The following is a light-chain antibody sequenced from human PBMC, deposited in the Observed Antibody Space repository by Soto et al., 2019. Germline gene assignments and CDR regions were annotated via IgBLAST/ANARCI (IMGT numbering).Light chain of an antibody. CDR3: SSYTSSSTPGRV. V-gene: IGLV2-14*01. CDR1: SSDVGGYNY. CDR2: DAS. Sequence: QSVLTQPASVSGSPGQSITISCTGTSSDVGGYNYVSWYQQHPGKAPKLMIYDASNRPSGVSNRFSGSKSGNTASLTISGLQAEDEADYYCSSYTSSSTPGRVFGTGTKVTVL. J-gene: IGLJ1*01.